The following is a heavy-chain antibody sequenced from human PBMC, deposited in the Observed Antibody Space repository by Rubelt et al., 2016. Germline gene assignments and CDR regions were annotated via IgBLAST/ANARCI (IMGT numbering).Heavy chain of an antibody. CDR1: GYTFTGYY. V-gene: IGHV1-2*02. CDR2: INPNRGGT. D-gene: IGHD4-11*01. J-gene: IGHJ4*02. Sequence: QVQLVQSGAEVKKPGASVKVSCKASGYTFTGYYMHWVRQAPGQGLEWMGWINPNRGGTNYAQKFQGRVTMTRDTSIRTAYMELGRLRSDDTAVYYCARADTFNSNYDYWGQGTLVTVSS. CDR3: ARADTFNSNYDY.